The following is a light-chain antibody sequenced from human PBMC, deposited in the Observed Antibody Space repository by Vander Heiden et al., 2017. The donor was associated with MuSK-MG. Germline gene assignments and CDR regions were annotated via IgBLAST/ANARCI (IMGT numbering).Light chain of an antibody. CDR3: QQSYSTPSIT. CDR2: AAS. CDR1: QSISSY. Sequence: DIQMTQSPSSLSASVGDRVTITCRASQSISSYLNWYQQKPGKAPKLLIYAASSLQSGVPSRCSGRGSGTDVTLTISSRQPEDFATYYCQQSYSTPSITFGQGTRLEIK. V-gene: IGKV1-39*01. J-gene: IGKJ5*01.